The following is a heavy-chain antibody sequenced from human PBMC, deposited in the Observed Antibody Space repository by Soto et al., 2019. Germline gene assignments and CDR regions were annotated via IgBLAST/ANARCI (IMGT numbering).Heavy chain of an antibody. D-gene: IGHD4-4*01. CDR2: FTTSGDFT. CDR1: GFTFSNNA. CDR3: ARLVTD. J-gene: IGHJ4*02. Sequence: EVQLLDSGGALVQPGGSLRLSCATSGFTFSNNAMSWVRQAPGKGLEWVSTFTTSGDFTYYADSVKARFTISRDNSKSTLYLQMNCLRVEDTAVYYCARLVTDWGQGTLVTVSS. V-gene: IGHV3-23*01.